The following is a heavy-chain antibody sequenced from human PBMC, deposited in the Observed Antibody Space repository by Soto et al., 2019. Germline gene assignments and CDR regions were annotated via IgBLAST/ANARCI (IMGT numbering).Heavy chain of an antibody. CDR3: ARGGGYCSSTSCFREYYYYGMDV. CDR2: RIPIFGTA. Sequence: QVQLVQSGAEVKKPGSSAKVSCKASGGTFSSYAISWGRQAPGQGLEWMGGRIPIFGTANYAQKFQGRVTITADESTSTAYMELSSLRSEDTAVYYCARGGGYCSSTSCFREYYYYGMDVWGQGTTVTVSS. J-gene: IGHJ6*02. CDR1: GGTFSSYA. D-gene: IGHD2-2*01. V-gene: IGHV1-69*01.